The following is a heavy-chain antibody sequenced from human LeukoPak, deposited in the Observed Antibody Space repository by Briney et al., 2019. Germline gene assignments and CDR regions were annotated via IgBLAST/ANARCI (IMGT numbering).Heavy chain of an antibody. CDR3: ARGPNRWGLLRYNWFDP. CDR2: INPSGGST. CDR1: GYTFTSYY. V-gene: IGHV1-46*01. D-gene: IGHD1-26*01. J-gene: IGHJ5*02. Sequence: ASVKVSCKASGYTFTSYYMHWVRQAPGQGLEWMGIINPSGGSTSYAQKFQGRVTMTRDTSTSAVYMELSSLRSEDTAVYYCARGPNRWGLLRYNWFDPWGQGTLVTVSS.